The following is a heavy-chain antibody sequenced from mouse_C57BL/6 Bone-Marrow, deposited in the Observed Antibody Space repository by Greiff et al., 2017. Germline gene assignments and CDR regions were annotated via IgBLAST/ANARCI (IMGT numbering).Heavy chain of an antibody. CDR1: GFTFSDYY. CDR3: ARDPLITTVVAVNWYFDV. CDR2: INYDGSST. V-gene: IGHV5-16*01. Sequence: EVKLVESEGGLVQPGSSMKLSCTASGFTFSDYYMAWVRQVPEKGLEWVANINYDGSSTYYLDSLKSRFIISRDNAKNILYLQMSSLKSEDTATYYCARDPLITTVVAVNWYFDVWGTGTTVTVSS. D-gene: IGHD1-1*01. J-gene: IGHJ1*03.